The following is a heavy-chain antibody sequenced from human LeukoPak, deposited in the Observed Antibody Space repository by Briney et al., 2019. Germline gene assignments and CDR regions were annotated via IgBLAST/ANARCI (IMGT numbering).Heavy chain of an antibody. CDR1: GYTFTSYY. J-gene: IGHJ4*02. V-gene: IGHV1-46*01. D-gene: IGHD1-26*01. Sequence: ASVKVSCKASGYTFTSYYMHWVRQAPGQGLEWTGIINPSGGSTSYAQKFQGRVTMTRDTSTSTVYMELSSLRSEDTAVYYCARDRDLVWRSVNGSYLRYWGQGTLVTVSS. CDR3: ARDRDLVWRSVNGSYLRY. CDR2: INPSGGST.